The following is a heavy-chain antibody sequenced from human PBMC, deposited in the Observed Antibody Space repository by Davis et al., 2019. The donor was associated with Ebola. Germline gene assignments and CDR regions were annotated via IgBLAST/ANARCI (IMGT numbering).Heavy chain of an antibody. Sequence: SETLSLTCTVSGGSISSSNWWSWVRQPPGKGLEWIGEIYHSGSTNYNPSLKSRVTISVDKSKNQFSLKLSSVTAADTAVYYCARQDDFWSGYYYWGQGTLVTVSS. V-gene: IGHV4-4*02. J-gene: IGHJ4*02. D-gene: IGHD3-3*01. CDR1: GGSISSSNW. CDR2: IYHSGST. CDR3: ARQDDFWSGYYY.